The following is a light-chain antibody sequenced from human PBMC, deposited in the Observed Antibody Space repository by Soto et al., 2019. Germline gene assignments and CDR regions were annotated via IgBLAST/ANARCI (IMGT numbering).Light chain of an antibody. CDR1: QSVSSRN. J-gene: IGKJ2*01. CDR2: GAF. V-gene: IGKV3-20*01. CDR3: LLYGDSTPAYT. Sequence: EIVLTQSPGTLSLFPGERATLSCRASQSVSSRNLAWYRQKPGQAPSLLIYGAFNRATGIPDRFSGSGSATDFTLTLSRLEPADFALYYCLLYGDSTPAYTFGQGTKLDIK.